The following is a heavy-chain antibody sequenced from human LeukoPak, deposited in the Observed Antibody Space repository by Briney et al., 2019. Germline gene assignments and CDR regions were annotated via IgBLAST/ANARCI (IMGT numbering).Heavy chain of an antibody. CDR1: GYTFTGHY. D-gene: IGHD4-23*01. Sequence: ASVKVSCKASGYTFTGHYMHWVRQAPGQGLEWMGWINPNSGGTNYAQKFQGRVTMTRDTSISTAYMELSRLRSDDTAVYYCARLVGGGNLIDYWGQGTLVTVSS. CDR3: ARLVGGGNLIDY. J-gene: IGHJ4*02. V-gene: IGHV1-2*02. CDR2: INPNSGGT.